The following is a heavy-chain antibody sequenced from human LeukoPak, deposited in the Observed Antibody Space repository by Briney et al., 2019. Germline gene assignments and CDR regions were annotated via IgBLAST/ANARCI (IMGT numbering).Heavy chain of an antibody. CDR1: GFTFSSYS. D-gene: IGHD3-22*01. V-gene: IGHV3-21*01. CDR3: ASSDYYFYYFDY. CDR2: ISSSSSYI. Sequence: GGSLRLSCAASGFTFSSYSMNWVRQAPGKGLEWVSSISSSSSYIYYADSVKGRFTISRDNAKNSLYLQMNSLRAEDTAVYYCASSDYYFYYFDYWGQGTLVTVSS. J-gene: IGHJ4*02.